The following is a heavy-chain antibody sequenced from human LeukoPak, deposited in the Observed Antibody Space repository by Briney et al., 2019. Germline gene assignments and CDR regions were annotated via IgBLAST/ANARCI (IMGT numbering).Heavy chain of an antibody. V-gene: IGHV4-39*07. D-gene: IGHD6-19*01. Sequence: SETLSLTCTVSGASISGSSHYFWGWIRQPPGKGLEWIGSIYYSGSTYYNPSLKSRVTISVDTSKNQFFLKLSSVTAADTAVYYCARGLGYSSGPRKNWFDPWGQGTLVTVSS. CDR2: IYYSGST. CDR3: ARGLGYSSGPRKNWFDP. J-gene: IGHJ5*02. CDR1: GASISGSSHYF.